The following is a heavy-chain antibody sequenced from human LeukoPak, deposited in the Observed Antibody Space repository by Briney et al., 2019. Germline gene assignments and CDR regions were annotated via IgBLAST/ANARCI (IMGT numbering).Heavy chain of an antibody. V-gene: IGHV3-74*01. J-gene: IGHJ5*02. CDR1: GFTFSSYW. D-gene: IGHD3-10*01. CDR2: INIDGSST. CDR3: ARACYSGSGSYCS. Sequence: GGSLRLSCAASGFTFSSYWMHWVRQALGKGMVWVSRINIDGSSTNYADSVKGRFTISRDNAKNTLYLQLNSLRAEDTAVYYCARACYSGSGSYCSWGQGTLVTVSS.